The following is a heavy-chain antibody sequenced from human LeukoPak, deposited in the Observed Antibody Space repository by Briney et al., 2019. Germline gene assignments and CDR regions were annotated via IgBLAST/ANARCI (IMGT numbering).Heavy chain of an antibody. J-gene: IGHJ4*02. D-gene: IGHD6-19*01. Sequence: SETLSLTCTVSGGSISSYYWSWIRQPAGKGLEWIGRIYTSGSTNYNPSLKSRVTMSVDTSKSQFSLKLSSVTAADTAVYYCARESEAVAATRGIYYFDYWGQGTLVTVSS. V-gene: IGHV4-4*07. CDR3: ARESEAVAATRGIYYFDY. CDR1: GGSISSYY. CDR2: IYTSGST.